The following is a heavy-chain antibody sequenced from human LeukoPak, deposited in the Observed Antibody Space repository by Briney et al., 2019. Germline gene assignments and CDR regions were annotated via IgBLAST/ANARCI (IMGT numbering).Heavy chain of an antibody. J-gene: IGHJ4*02. CDR3: ASSYVRYYFDY. Sequence: ASVKVSCKASGGTFSSYAISWVRQAPGQGLEWMGGIIPIFGTANYAQKFRGRVTITADKSTSTAYMELSSLRSEDTAVYYCASSYVRYYFDYWGQGTLVTVSS. CDR2: IIPIFGTA. V-gene: IGHV1-69*06. D-gene: IGHD3-16*01. CDR1: GGTFSSYA.